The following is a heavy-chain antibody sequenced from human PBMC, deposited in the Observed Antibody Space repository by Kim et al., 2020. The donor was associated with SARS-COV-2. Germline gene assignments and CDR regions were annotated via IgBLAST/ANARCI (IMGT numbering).Heavy chain of an antibody. CDR1: GFTFSGSA. J-gene: IGHJ3*02. CDR2: IRSKANSYAT. Sequence: GGSLRLSCAASGFTFSGSAMQWVRQASGKGLEWVGRIRSKANSYATAYAASVKGRCTISRDDSKTTAYLQLNSLKTEDTAVYYCPRVPGTTLGFWVAFD. CDR3: PRVPGTTLGFWVAFD. V-gene: IGHV3-73*01. D-gene: IGHD1-1*01.